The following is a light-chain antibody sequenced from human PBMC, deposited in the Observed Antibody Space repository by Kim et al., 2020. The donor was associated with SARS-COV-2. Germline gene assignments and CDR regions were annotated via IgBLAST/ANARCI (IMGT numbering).Light chain of an antibody. Sequence: IVMTQSPATLSVSPGERVTLSCRASQSVGNNLAWYQQRPGQAPRLLIYGASTRATDISARFSGSGSGTEFTLTIRSLQSEDFAVYHCQQYNDWPLITFGGGTKVDIK. CDR3: QQYNDWPLIT. V-gene: IGKV3-15*01. J-gene: IGKJ4*01. CDR2: GAS. CDR1: QSVGNN.